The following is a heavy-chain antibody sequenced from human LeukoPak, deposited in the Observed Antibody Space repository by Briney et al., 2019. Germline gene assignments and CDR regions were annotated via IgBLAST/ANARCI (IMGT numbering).Heavy chain of an antibody. V-gene: IGHV4-59*12. Sequence: SETLSLTCTVSGGSISSYYWSWIRQPPGKGLEWIGYIYYSGSTNYNPSLKSRVTMLVDTSKNQFSLKLSSVTAADTAVYYCARNYDSSGNYGGLDYWGQGTLVTVSS. D-gene: IGHD3-22*01. CDR2: IYYSGST. CDR1: GGSISSYY. CDR3: ARNYDSSGNYGGLDY. J-gene: IGHJ4*02.